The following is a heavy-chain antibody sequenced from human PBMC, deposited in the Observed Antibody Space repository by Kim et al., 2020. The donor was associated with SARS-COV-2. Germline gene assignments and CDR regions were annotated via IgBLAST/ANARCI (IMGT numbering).Heavy chain of an antibody. CDR1: GFTFSSYW. Sequence: GGSLRLSCAASGFTFSSYWMSWVRQAPGKGLEWVANIKQDGSEKYYVDSAKGRFTISRDNAKNSLYLQMNSLRAEDTAVYYCARQVYYDSSGSDYDAFDIWGQGTMVTVSS. V-gene: IGHV3-7*01. CDR3: ARQVYYDSSGSDYDAFDI. D-gene: IGHD3-22*01. CDR2: IKQDGSEK. J-gene: IGHJ3*02.